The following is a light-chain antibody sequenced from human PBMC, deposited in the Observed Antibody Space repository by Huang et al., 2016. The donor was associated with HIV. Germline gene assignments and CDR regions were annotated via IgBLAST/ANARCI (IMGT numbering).Light chain of an antibody. CDR3: QQYNNWPPYT. J-gene: IGKJ2*01. CDR1: QSISSN. CDR2: GAS. V-gene: IGKV3-15*01. Sequence: EIVMTQSPATLSVSPGERATLSCRASQSISSNLAWDQQKPGQAPRLLIYGASTRATGIPARFSGSGSGTEFTLTISSLQSEDLAVYYCQQYNNWPPYTFGQGTKLEIK.